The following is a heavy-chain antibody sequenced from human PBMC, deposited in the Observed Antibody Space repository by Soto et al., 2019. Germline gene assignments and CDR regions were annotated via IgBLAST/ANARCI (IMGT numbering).Heavy chain of an antibody. Sequence: SETLSLTCTVSGGSISSYYWSWIRQPPGKGLEWIGYIYYSGSTNYNPSLKSRVTISVDTSKNQFSLKLSSVTAADTAVYYCARTSAMTSTSSWNLDYWGQGTLVTVSS. V-gene: IGHV4-59*01. J-gene: IGHJ4*02. CDR1: GGSISSYY. D-gene: IGHD6-13*01. CDR2: IYYSGST. CDR3: ARTSAMTSTSSWNLDY.